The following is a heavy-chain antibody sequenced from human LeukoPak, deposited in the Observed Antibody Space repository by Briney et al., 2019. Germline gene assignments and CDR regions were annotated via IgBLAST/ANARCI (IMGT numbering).Heavy chain of an antibody. V-gene: IGHV4-39*01. CDR2: TYDGGTT. J-gene: IGHJ3*01. Sequence: SETLSLTCTVSGGSISSSSYYWDWIRQSPGKGLEWIGNTYDGGTTYYTPSLKSRVTISVDTSKKQFSLNLSSVTAADTAIYFCARHSRPGSGGHENAFDVWGQGTMVTVSS. CDR1: GGSISSSSYY. D-gene: IGHD5-12*01. CDR3: ARHSRPGSGGHENAFDV.